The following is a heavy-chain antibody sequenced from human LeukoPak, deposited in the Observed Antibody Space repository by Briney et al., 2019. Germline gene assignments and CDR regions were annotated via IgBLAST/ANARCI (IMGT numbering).Heavy chain of an antibody. D-gene: IGHD2-2*02. CDR2: ISYDGSNK. V-gene: IGHV3-30*01. Sequence: GGSLRLSCAASGFTFSSYAMHWVRQAPGKGLEWVAVISYDGSNKYYADSAKGRFTISRDNSKNTLYLQMNSLRAEDTAVYYCARDRAVKYCSSTSCYNPYDYWGQGTLVTVSS. CDR3: ARDRAVKYCSSTSCYNPYDY. J-gene: IGHJ4*02. CDR1: GFTFSSYA.